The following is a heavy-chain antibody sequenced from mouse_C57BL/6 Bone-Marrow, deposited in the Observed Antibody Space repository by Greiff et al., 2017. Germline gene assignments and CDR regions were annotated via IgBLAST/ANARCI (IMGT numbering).Heavy chain of an antibody. V-gene: IGHV1-9*01. CDR2: ILPGSGST. CDR1: GYTFTGYW. Sequence: VPLQQSGAELLKPGASVTLSCTATGYTFTGYWIEWVKQRPGHGLEWIGEILPGSGSTNYNEQFMGKATFTADTSSNTAYMQLSSLTTEDSAIYYCARDGGITFRGDYWGQGTSVTVSS. CDR3: ARDGGITFRGDY. J-gene: IGHJ4*01. D-gene: IGHD1-1*01.